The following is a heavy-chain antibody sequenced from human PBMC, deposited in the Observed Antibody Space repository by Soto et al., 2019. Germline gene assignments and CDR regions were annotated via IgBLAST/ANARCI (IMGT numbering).Heavy chain of an antibody. Sequence: QLQLQESGPGLVKPSETLSLTCTVSGGSISSNSYYWGWIRQPPGKGLEGIGSIYYSGSTYYNPSLKSPGTISVDTSTNQFSLKLSSVTAADTAVYYCARRGSSSWYGYWGQGTLVTVSS. V-gene: IGHV4-39*01. D-gene: IGHD6-13*01. J-gene: IGHJ4*02. CDR3: ARRGSSSWYGY. CDR2: IYYSGST. CDR1: GGSISSNSYY.